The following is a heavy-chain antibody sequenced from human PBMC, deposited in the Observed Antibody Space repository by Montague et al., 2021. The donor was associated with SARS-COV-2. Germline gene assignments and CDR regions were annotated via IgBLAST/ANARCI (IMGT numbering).Heavy chain of an antibody. V-gene: IGHV4-61*02. CDR1: GGSISSGSYY. D-gene: IGHD6-6*01. Sequence: TLSLTCTVSGGSISSGSYYWSWIRQPAGKGLEWVGRIYTSGSTNYNPSLKSRVTISVDTSKNQFSLRLTSVTAADTAVYYCARGPSPTAIAAYDYGMDVWGQGTTVTVSS. CDR2: IYTSGST. CDR3: ARGPSPTAIAAYDYGMDV. J-gene: IGHJ6*02.